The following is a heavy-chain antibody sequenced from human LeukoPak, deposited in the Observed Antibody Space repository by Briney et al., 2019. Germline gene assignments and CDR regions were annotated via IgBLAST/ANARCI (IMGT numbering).Heavy chain of an antibody. CDR1: GFTFSSYG. CDR3: ARVGYGDTTGFYYLDY. CDR2: IKGNTDGGTT. J-gene: IGHJ4*02. D-gene: IGHD3-22*01. Sequence: GGTLRLSCAASGFTFSSYGMSWVRQAPGKGLEWVGHIKGNTDGGTTDYAAPVKGRFTISRDDSKNTLYLQMNSLRAEDTAVYYCARVGYGDTTGFYYLDYWGQGTLVTVSS. V-gene: IGHV3-15*01.